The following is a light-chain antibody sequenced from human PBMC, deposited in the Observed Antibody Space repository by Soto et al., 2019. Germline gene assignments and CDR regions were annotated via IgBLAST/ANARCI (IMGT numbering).Light chain of an antibody. Sequence: SYELTQPRSVSVSPGQTASITCSGDKLGDKYACWYQQKPGQSPVLVIYQDSKRPSGVPERFSGSNSGNTATLTISGTQAMDEADYYCQAWDSSTAVFGTGTKVIVL. V-gene: IGLV3-1*01. CDR1: KLGDKY. CDR2: QDS. CDR3: QAWDSSTAV. J-gene: IGLJ1*01.